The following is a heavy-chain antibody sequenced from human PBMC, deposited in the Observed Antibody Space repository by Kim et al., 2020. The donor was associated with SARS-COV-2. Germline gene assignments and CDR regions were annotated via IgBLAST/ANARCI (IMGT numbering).Heavy chain of an antibody. CDR2: IYYSGST. D-gene: IGHD3-10*01. CDR1: GGSVSSGSYY. CDR3: ARWNNVRYFDY. V-gene: IGHV4-61*01. J-gene: IGHJ4*02. Sequence: SETLSLTCTVSGGSVSSGSYYWSWIRQPPGKGLEWIGYIYYSGSTNYNPSLKSRVTISVDTSKNQFSLKLSSVTAADTAVYYCARWNNVRYFDYWGQGTLVTVSS.